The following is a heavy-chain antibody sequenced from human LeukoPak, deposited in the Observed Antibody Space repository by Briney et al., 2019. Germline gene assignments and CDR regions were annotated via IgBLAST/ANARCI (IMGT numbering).Heavy chain of an antibody. V-gene: IGHV3-7*05. D-gene: IGHD6-19*01. J-gene: IGHJ4*02. CDR3: AKGTLRYSSCYEC. CDR1: GFSFSEYW. CDR2: INPVGSET. Sequence: GGSLRLSCAASGFSFSEYWMSWVSQAPGKGLEWVANINPVGSETYYVDSVRGRFTISRDSAMNLLYLQMNSLRAEDTAMYYCAKGTLRYSSCYECWGQGTPATVSS.